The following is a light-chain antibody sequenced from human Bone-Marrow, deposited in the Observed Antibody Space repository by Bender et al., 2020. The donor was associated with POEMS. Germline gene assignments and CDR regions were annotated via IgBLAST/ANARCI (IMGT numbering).Light chain of an antibody. CDR3: QSAGSRGILVV. V-gene: IGLV3-25*03. J-gene: IGLJ2*01. Sequence: SYVLTQAPSVSEAPGKTATITCGGDNIGSKNVHWYQQKPGQAPLLIVYKDNERPSGIPERFSGSRSGTTVTLTISGVQADDEADYYCQSAGSRGILVVFGGGTKLTVL. CDR2: KDN. CDR1: NIGSKN.